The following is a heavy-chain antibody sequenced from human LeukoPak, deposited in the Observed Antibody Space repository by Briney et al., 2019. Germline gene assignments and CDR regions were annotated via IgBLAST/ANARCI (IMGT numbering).Heavy chain of an antibody. CDR1: GGSISSSSYY. CDR3: ARGYSSGWFNWFDP. J-gene: IGHJ5*02. D-gene: IGHD6-19*01. Sequence: PSETLSLTCTVSGGSISSSSYYWGWIRQPPGKGLEWIGSIYYSGSTNYNPSLKSRVTISVDTSKNQFSLKLSSVTAADTAVYYCARGYSSGWFNWFDPWGQGTLVTVSS. CDR2: IYYSGST. V-gene: IGHV4-39*07.